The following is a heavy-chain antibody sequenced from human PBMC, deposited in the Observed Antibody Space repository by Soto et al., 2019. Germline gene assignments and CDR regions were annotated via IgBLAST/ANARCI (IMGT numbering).Heavy chain of an antibody. CDR2: MNPNSGNT. J-gene: IGHJ5*02. D-gene: IGHD2-15*01. V-gene: IGHV1-8*01. CDR3: ARGYCSGGSCTTQDWFDA. Sequence: VKVSFQASGCTFTRCHSNWLLQPSGRRREWMRWMNPNSGNTGYAEKFQGRVTMTRNTSISTAYMEMSSLRSKATAVYYCARGYCSGGSCTTQDWFDAWGQGILVTVSS. CDR1: GCTFTRCH.